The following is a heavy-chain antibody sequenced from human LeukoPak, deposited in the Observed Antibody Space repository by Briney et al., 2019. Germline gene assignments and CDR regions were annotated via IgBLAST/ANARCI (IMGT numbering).Heavy chain of an antibody. J-gene: IGHJ5*02. CDR1: GFTFSSYA. Sequence: GGSLRLSCAASGFTFSSYAMSWVRQAPGKGLEWVSVIYSGGSTYYADSVKGRFTISRDNSKNTLYLQMNSLRAEDTAVYYCASKGGIAAAGIDLWGQGTPVTVSS. D-gene: IGHD6-13*01. CDR2: IYSGGST. CDR3: ASKGGIAAAGIDL. V-gene: IGHV3-53*01.